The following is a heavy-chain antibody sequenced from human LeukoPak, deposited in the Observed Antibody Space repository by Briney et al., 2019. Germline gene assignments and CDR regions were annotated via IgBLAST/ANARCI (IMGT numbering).Heavy chain of an antibody. D-gene: IGHD6-13*01. CDR3: ARYSSSWYGTDYYYYGMDV. Sequence: GRSLRLSCEASGFTFDDYGMSWVRQAPGKGLEWVSGINWNGGSTGYADSVKGRFTISRDNAKNSLYLQMNSLRAEDTALYHCARYSSSWYGTDYYYYGMDVWGQGTTVTVSS. V-gene: IGHV3-20*01. J-gene: IGHJ6*02. CDR1: GFTFDDYG. CDR2: INWNGGST.